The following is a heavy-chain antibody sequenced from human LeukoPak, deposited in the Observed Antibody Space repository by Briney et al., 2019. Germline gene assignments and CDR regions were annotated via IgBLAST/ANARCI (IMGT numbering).Heavy chain of an antibody. CDR2: ISAYNGNT. CDR3: ARGEGAAGNNYYYYYGMDV. V-gene: IGHV1-18*01. Sequence: GASVKVSCKASGYTFTSYGISWVRQAPGQGLEWMGWISAYNGNTNYAQKLQGRVTMTTETSTSTAYMELRSLRSDDPAVYYCARGEGAAGNNYYYYYGMDVWGQGTTVTVSS. J-gene: IGHJ6*02. CDR1: GYTFTSYG. D-gene: IGHD6-13*01.